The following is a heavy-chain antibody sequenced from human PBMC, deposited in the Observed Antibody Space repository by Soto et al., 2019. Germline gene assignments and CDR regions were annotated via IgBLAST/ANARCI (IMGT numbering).Heavy chain of an antibody. CDR1: GGSISSYY. V-gene: IGHV4-59*08. D-gene: IGHD7-27*01. Sequence: SETLSLTCTVSGGSISSYYWSWIRQPPGKGLEWIGYIYYSGSTNYNPSLKSRVTISVDTSKNQFSLKLSSVTAADTAVYYCARLSNTRAFDIWGQGTTVTVSS. J-gene: IGHJ3*02. CDR3: ARLSNTRAFDI. CDR2: IYYSGST.